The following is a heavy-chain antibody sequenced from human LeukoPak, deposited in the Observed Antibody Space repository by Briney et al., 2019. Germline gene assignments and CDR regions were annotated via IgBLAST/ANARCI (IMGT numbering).Heavy chain of an antibody. CDR2: IYYSGST. D-gene: IGHD6-13*01. J-gene: IGHJ6*02. CDR1: GVSISSITDY. Sequence: SETLSLTCTVSGVSISSITDYWSWIRQPPGKGLEWIGYIYYSGSTNYNPSLKSRVTISVDTSKNQFSLKLSSVTAADTAVYYCASSIAAATYYYYGMDVWGQGTTVTVSS. V-gene: IGHV4-61*01. CDR3: ASSIAAATYYYYGMDV.